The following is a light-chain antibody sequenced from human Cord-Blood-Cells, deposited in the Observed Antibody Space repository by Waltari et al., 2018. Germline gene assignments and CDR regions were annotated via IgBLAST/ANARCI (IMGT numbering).Light chain of an antibody. CDR1: QSISNS. CDR2: AAS. CDR3: QKYNSAPWT. V-gene: IGKV1-27*01. Sequence: EIQMTQSPSSLSASVGDRVTITCRARQSISNSLAWYQQKPGKVPKLLSYAASQFQSGVPSRFSGRGPGTDFTLTSSSLQPEDVATYYCQKYNSAPWTFGQGTKVEIK. J-gene: IGKJ1*01.